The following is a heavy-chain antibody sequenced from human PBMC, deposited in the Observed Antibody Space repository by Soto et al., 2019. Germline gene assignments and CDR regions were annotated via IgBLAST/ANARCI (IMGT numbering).Heavy chain of an antibody. CDR2: ISFDGDNK. CDR1: GFTFSTFG. J-gene: IGHJ4*02. V-gene: IGHV3-30*18. D-gene: IGHD4-4*01. Sequence: VQLVESGGGVVQPGKSLRLSCAASGFTFSTFGIHWVRQAPGKGLEWVAVISFDGDNKYYADSVKGRFTISRDNSRNTVYLQMNSLRHYDTAVYHCVKDLYDYNYMYYFDFWGQGTLVTVSS. CDR3: VKDLYDYNYMYYFDF.